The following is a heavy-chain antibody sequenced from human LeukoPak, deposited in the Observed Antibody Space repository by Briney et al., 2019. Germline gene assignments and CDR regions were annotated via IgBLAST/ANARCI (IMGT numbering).Heavy chain of an antibody. Sequence: PWGSLRLSCAASGFTFSSYSMNWVRQAPGKGLEWVSSISSSSYIYYADSVKGRFTISRDNAKNSLYLQMNSLRAEDTAVYYCARDQVVVVPAAMRAFDIWGQGTMVTVSS. CDR2: ISSSSYI. CDR1: GFTFSSYS. V-gene: IGHV3-21*01. CDR3: ARDQVVVVPAAMRAFDI. J-gene: IGHJ3*02. D-gene: IGHD2-2*01.